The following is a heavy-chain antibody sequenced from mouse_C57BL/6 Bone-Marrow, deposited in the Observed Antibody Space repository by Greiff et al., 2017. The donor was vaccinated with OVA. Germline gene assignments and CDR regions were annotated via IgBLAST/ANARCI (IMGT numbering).Heavy chain of an antibody. CDR3: TRGYYFDY. CDR2: IDPTNDYT. V-gene: IGHV1-4*01. J-gene: IGHJ2*01. Sequence: VKLQESGAELARPGASVKMSCKASGYTFTSYTIHWVKQRPGQGLEWIGYIDPTNDYTNYNQKFKGKATLTADKSSSTAYMQLSSLTSEDSAVYYGTRGYYFDYWGQGTTLTVSS. CDR1: GYTFTSYT.